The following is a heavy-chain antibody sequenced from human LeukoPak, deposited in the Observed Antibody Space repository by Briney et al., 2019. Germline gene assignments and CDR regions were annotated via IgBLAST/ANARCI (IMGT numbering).Heavy chain of an antibody. D-gene: IGHD6-19*01. CDR1: GGSISPYY. CDR2: IYYSGSGGT. V-gene: IGHV4-59*08. Sequence: SETLSLTCTVSGGSISPYYWSWIRQPPGKGLEWIGYIYYSGSGGTNHYPSLKSRVTISVDTSKNQFSLNLSSVTAADTAVYYCARHAVYAGSGWSFDYWGQGTLVTVSS. J-gene: IGHJ4*02. CDR3: ARHAVYAGSGWSFDY.